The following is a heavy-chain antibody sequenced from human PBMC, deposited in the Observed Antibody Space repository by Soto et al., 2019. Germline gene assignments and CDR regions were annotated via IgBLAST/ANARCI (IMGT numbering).Heavy chain of an antibody. J-gene: IGHJ6*02. Sequence: GGSLRLSCAASGFTFSSYWMHWVRQAPGKGLVWVSRINSDGSSTSYADSVKGRFTISRDNAKNTLYLQMNSLRAEDTAVYYCAREEAMNYSRSYYYYYGMDVWGQGTTVTVSS. CDR1: GFTFSSYW. V-gene: IGHV3-74*01. D-gene: IGHD1-7*01. CDR2: INSDGSST. CDR3: AREEAMNYSRSYYYYYGMDV.